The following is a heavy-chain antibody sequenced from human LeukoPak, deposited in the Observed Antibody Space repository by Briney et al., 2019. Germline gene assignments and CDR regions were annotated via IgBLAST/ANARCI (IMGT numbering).Heavy chain of an antibody. V-gene: IGHV3-23*01. Sequence: GGSLRLSCAASGFTFSNYSMNWVRQAPGKGLEWVSGISGSGGNTYYADSVKGRFTISRDNSKNTLYLQLNSLRAEDTAVYYCAKDGYAMVSFFDYWGQGTLVSVSS. J-gene: IGHJ4*02. CDR2: ISGSGGNT. CDR3: AKDGYAMVSFFDY. D-gene: IGHD4/OR15-4a*01. CDR1: GFTFSNYS.